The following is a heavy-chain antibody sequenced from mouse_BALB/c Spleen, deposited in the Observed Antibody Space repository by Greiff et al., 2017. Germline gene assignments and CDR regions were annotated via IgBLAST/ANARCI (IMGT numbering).Heavy chain of an antibody. D-gene: IGHD2-4*01. CDR2: INSDGGST. Sequence: VQLKESGGGLVQPGESLKLSCESNEYEFPSHDMSWVRKTPEKRLELVAAINSDGGSTYYPDTMERRFIISRDNTKKTLYLQMSSLRSEDTALYYCARLEDYDGETWFAYWGQGTLVTVSA. CDR1: EYEFPSHD. J-gene: IGHJ3*01. CDR3: ARLEDYDGETWFAY. V-gene: IGHV5-2*01.